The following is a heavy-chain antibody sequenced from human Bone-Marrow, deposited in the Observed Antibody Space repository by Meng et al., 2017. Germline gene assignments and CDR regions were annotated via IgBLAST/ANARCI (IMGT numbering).Heavy chain of an antibody. CDR3: ARPSIRNYYDSSGYYLDAFDI. D-gene: IGHD3-22*01. CDR1: GYSFTNYW. J-gene: IGHJ3*02. V-gene: IGHV5-51*01. CDR2: IYPGDSDT. Sequence: GESLKISCKGSGYSFTNYWIGWVRQMPGKGLEWMRIIYPGDSDTRYSPSFQGQVTISADKSISTAYLQWSSLKASDTAMYYCARPSIRNYYDSSGYYLDAFDIWGQGTMVTVSS.